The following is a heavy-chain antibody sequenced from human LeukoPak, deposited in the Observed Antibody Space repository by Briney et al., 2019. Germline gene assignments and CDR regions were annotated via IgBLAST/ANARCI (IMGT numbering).Heavy chain of an antibody. D-gene: IGHD3-16*02. CDR1: GFTFSNYG. V-gene: IGHV3-23*01. CDR2: ITGSGGST. Sequence: GGTLRLSCAASGFTFSNYGLSWVRQAPGKGLEWVSGITGSGGSTYYADSVKGRFTISRDNSKNTLYLQMNSLRAEDTAVYYCATHEVTIITRSTFDYWGQGTLVTVSS. CDR3: ATHEVTIITRSTFDY. J-gene: IGHJ4*02.